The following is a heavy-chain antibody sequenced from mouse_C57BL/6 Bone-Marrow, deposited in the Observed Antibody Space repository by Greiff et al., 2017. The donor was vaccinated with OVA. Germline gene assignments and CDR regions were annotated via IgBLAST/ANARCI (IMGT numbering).Heavy chain of an antibody. CDR2: INPSNGGT. J-gene: IGHJ3*01. CDR1: GYTFTSYW. CDR3: ARPGDYYGSSAWFAY. Sequence: QVQLQQPGPELVKPGASVKLSCKASGYTFTSYWMHWVKQRPGQGLEWIGNINPSNGGTNYNEKFKSKATLTVDKSSSTAYMQLSSLTSEGSAVYYCARPGDYYGSSAWFAYWGQGTLVTVSA. V-gene: IGHV1-53*01. D-gene: IGHD1-1*01.